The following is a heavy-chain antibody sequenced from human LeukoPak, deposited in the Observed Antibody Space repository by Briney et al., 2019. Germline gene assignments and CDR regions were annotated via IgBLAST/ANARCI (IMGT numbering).Heavy chain of an antibody. CDR1: GGTFSSYA. V-gene: IGHV1-69*04. D-gene: IGHD5-12*01. Sequence: GSSVKVSCKASGGTFSSYAISWVRQAPGQGLEWMGRIIPILGIENYAQKFQGRVTITADKSTSTAYMELSSLRSEDTAVYYCARGVAPYYYYGMDAWGQGTTVTVSS. CDR2: IIPILGIE. J-gene: IGHJ6*02. CDR3: ARGVAPYYYYGMDA.